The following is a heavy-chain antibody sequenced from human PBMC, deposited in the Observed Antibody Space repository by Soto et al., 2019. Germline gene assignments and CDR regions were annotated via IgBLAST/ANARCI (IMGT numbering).Heavy chain of an antibody. Sequence: PSWCLRLGCAACGVSVSITDVAVVFQAPGKGLEWVSVIYSGGSTYYADSVKGRFTISRHNSKNTLYLQMNSLRAEDTAVYYCARDGHDSDAFDIWGQGTMVTVSS. D-gene: IGHD5-12*01. J-gene: IGHJ3*02. CDR3: ARDGHDSDAFDI. V-gene: IGHV3-53*04. CDR1: GVSVSITD. CDR2: IYSGGST.